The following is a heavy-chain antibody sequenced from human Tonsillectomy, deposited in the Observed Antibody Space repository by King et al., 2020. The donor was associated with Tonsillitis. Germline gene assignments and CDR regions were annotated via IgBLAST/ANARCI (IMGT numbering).Heavy chain of an antibody. D-gene: IGHD6-13*01. J-gene: IGHJ4*02. V-gene: IGHV4-59*01. CDR1: GGSISSYH. Sequence: VQLQESGPGLVKPSETLSLTCTGSGGSISSYHWSWIRQSPGKGLEWIGFFYNNVRTNSNPSLKGRVTIAGDTAKNQFALNLSSVTAADTAVYYCAGTRSSAFYLDYWGQGTLVTVSS. CDR3: AGTRSSAFYLDY. CDR2: FYNNVRT.